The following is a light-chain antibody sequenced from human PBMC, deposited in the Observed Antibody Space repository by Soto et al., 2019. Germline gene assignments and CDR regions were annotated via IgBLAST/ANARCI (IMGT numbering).Light chain of an antibody. CDR3: QQYDNWPLT. J-gene: IGKJ4*01. V-gene: IGKV3-20*01. CDR2: GAS. CDR1: QSISSSF. Sequence: EIVLTQSPGILSLSPGERASLSCGASQSISSSFLAWYQQKPGQAPRLLIYGASSRATGIPDRFSGTGSGTGFTLTISSLQSEDFGVYFCQQYDNWPLTFGGGTKVDIK.